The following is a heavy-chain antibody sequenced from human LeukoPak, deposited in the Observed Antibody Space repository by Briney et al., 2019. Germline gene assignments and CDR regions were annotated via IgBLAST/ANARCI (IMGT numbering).Heavy chain of an antibody. CDR2: ISWNSAYI. J-gene: IGHJ4*02. V-gene: IGHV3-9*01. Sequence: GGSLRLSCAASGFTFDDYAVHWVRQAPGKGLEWVSGISWNSAYIAYADSVKGRFTISRDNAKNSLYLQMNSLIAEDTAFYYCAKDIARTLNSFDYWGQGTLVTVSS. CDR1: GFTFDDYA. CDR3: AKDIARTLNSFDY. D-gene: IGHD1-14*01.